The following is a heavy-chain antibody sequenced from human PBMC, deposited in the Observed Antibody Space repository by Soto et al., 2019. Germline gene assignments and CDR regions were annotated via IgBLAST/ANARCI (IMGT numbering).Heavy chain of an antibody. Sequence: PGASLKISCKVSEYTFTSYWIGWVLQMPGKGLEWMGIIYPGDSYARYSPSFQGQVTISADKSISTAYLQWSSLKASDTAMYYCARQSIVGALLYYYGMDVWGQGTTVTAP. D-gene: IGHD1-26*01. V-gene: IGHV5-51*01. CDR2: IYPGDSYA. J-gene: IGHJ6*02. CDR1: EYTFTSYW. CDR3: ARQSIVGALLYYYGMDV.